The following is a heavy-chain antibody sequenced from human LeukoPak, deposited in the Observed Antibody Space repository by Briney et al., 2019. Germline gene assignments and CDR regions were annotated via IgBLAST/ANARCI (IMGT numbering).Heavy chain of an antibody. D-gene: IGHD5-12*01. CDR1: GFTFSRYW. CDR3: ATDLSGRQDY. CDR2: IDEYGTTI. Sequence: GGSLRLSCAASGFTFSRYWMHWVRQAPGKGLVWVSRIDEYGTTINYADSVKGRFTISRNNAGDTLFLQMNSLRAEDTGVYYCATDLSGRQDYWGQGTLVTVSS. V-gene: IGHV3-74*01. J-gene: IGHJ4*02.